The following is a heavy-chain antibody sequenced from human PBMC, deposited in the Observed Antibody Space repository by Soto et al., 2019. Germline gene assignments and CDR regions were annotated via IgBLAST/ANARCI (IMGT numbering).Heavy chain of an antibody. CDR2: IYYSGST. Sequence: SETLSLTCTVSGGSISSGDYYWSWIRQPPGKGLEWIGYIYYSGSTYYNPSLKSRVTISVDTSKNQFSLKLSSVTAADTAVYYCARGGYRAPTDYYYGMDVWGQGTTVTVSS. J-gene: IGHJ6*02. CDR3: ARGGYRAPTDYYYGMDV. CDR1: GGSISSGDYY. D-gene: IGHD4-17*01. V-gene: IGHV4-30-4*01.